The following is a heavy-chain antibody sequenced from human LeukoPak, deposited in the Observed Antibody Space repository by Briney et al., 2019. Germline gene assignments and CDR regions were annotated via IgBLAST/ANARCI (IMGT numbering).Heavy chain of an antibody. CDR1: GFTFRSHW. J-gene: IGHJ4*02. CDR3: VRGKAGD. Sequence: GGSLRLSCAASGFTFRSHWMSWVRRAPGKGLEWVANIKEDGNEKHYVDSVTGRFTISRDNAKNSLYLQMNSLGVEDTAVYYCVRGKAGDWGQGTLVTVSS. V-gene: IGHV3-7*03. D-gene: IGHD3-10*01. CDR2: IKEDGNEK.